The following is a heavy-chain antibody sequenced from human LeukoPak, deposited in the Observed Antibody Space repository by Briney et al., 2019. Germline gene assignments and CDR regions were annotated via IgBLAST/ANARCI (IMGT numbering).Heavy chain of an antibody. Sequence: GASVKVSCKASGYTFTSYAMNWVRQAPGQGLEWMGWINTNTGNPTYAQGFTGRFVFSLDTSVSTAYLQISSLKAEDTAVYYCARDVVFAAASPYYMDVWGKGTTVTVSS. J-gene: IGHJ6*03. CDR1: GYTFTSYA. CDR3: ARDVVFAAASPYYMDV. D-gene: IGHD6-13*01. V-gene: IGHV7-4-1*02. CDR2: INTNTGNP.